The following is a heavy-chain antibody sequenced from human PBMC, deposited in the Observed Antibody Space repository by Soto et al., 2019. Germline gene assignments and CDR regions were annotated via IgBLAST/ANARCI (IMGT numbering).Heavy chain of an antibody. D-gene: IGHD3-10*01. CDR2: ISWNSGSI. Sequence: EVQLVESGGGLVQPGRSLRLSCAGSGFSFDDYAMHWVRQAPGKGLEWVSGISWNSGSIGYADSVKGRFTISRDNAKNSLYLQMNSLRAEDTAVYYCAKGRAYWYFDLWGRGTLVTVSS. V-gene: IGHV3-9*01. CDR3: AKGRAYWYFDL. J-gene: IGHJ2*01. CDR1: GFSFDDYA.